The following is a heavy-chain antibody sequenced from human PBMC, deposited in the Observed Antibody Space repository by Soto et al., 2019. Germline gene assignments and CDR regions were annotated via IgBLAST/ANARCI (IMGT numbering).Heavy chain of an antibody. CDR3: VRENYYYGMDV. Sequence: GGSLRLSCASSGFTFSSYSMNWVRQAPGKGLEWVSYISSSSSTIYYADSVKGRFTISRDNSKNTVYLQVSSLRVEDTAMYYCVRENYYYGMDVWGQGTAVTVS. CDR1: GFTFSSYS. CDR2: ISSSSSTI. J-gene: IGHJ6*02. V-gene: IGHV3-48*01.